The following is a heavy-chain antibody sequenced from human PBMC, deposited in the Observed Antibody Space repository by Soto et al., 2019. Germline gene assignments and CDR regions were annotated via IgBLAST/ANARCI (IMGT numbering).Heavy chain of an antibody. J-gene: IGHJ5*02. CDR3: ARDVADCSSTSCYPNWFDP. CDR2: IYTSGST. CDR1: GGSISSYY. D-gene: IGHD2-2*01. V-gene: IGHV4-4*07. Sequence: LSLTCTVSGGSISSYYWSWIRQPAGKGLEWIGRIYTSGSTNYNPSLKSRVTMSVDTSKNQFSLKLSSVTAADTAVYYCARDVADCSSTSCYPNWFDPWGQGTLVTVSS.